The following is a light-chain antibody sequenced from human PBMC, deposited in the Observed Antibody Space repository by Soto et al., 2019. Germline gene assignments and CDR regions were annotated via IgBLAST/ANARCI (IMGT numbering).Light chain of an antibody. CDR3: QQYGRSLT. J-gene: IGKJ5*01. CDR2: GAS. CDR1: QTVSSDY. V-gene: IGKV3-20*01. Sequence: EIVLTQSPGTLSLSPGERATLFCRASQTVSSDYLAWYQQKPGQAPRLLIYGASSRATGIPGRFSGSGTGTDFTLTSTRLEAEDFAVYYCQQYGRSLTFGQGTRLEIK.